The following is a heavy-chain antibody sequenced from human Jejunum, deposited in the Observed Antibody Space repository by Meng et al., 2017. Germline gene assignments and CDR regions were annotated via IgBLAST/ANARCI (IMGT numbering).Heavy chain of an antibody. CDR2: IIGSGDKT. CDR1: GFTFSDYA. CDR3: VRDNCSGSFRPYNFEY. Sequence: GESLKISCAASGFTFSDYAAGWVRQAPGKGLEWVSTIIGSGDKTYYADSVRGRFTMSRDNSKNTLSVQMNSLRAEDTAVYYCVRDNCSGSFRPYNFEYWGQGTLVTVSS. D-gene: IGHD3-10*02. V-gene: IGHV3-23*01. J-gene: IGHJ4*02.